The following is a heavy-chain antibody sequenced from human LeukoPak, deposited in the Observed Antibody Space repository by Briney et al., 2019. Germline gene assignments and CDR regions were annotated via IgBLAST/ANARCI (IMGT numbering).Heavy chain of an antibody. CDR1: GFTFSDFW. Sequence: GGSLRLSWVVSGFTFSDFWVSWVRQAPGKGLEWVANINRDGSDIYYVDSVKGRFTISRDNAKNSLYLHMNSLRAEDTAVYYCVTDRNRGGSYWGQGTLVTVSS. J-gene: IGHJ4*02. V-gene: IGHV3-7*01. CDR2: INRDGSDI. CDR3: VTDRNRGGSY. D-gene: IGHD3-16*01.